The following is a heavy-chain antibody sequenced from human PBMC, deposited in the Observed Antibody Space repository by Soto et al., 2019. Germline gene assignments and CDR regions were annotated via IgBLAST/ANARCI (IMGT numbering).Heavy chain of an antibody. D-gene: IGHD3-16*02. V-gene: IGHV4-31*03. CDR2: IYYSGST. Sequence: QVQLQESGPGLVKPSQTLSLTCTVSGGSISSGGYYWSWIRQHPGKGLEWIGYIYYSGSTYYNPSLKSRVTISVDTSKNQFSLKLSSVTAADTAVYYCARERDHDYVWGSYRLLDYWGQGTLVTVSS. J-gene: IGHJ4*02. CDR1: GGSISSGGYY. CDR3: ARERDHDYVWGSYRLLDY.